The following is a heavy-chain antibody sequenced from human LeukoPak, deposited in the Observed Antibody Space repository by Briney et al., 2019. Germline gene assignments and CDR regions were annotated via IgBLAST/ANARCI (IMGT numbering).Heavy chain of an antibody. CDR1: GGSFSSYY. J-gene: IGHJ4*02. D-gene: IGHD2-21*02. V-gene: IGHV4-4*07. CDR2: IYTSGST. Sequence: PSETLSLTCTVSGGSFSSYYWSWIRQPAGKGLEWIGRIYTSGSTNYNPSLKSRVTMSVDTSKNQFSLKLSSVTAADTAVYYCASSGYCGGDCYRDYWGQGTLVTVSS. CDR3: ASSGYCGGDCYRDY.